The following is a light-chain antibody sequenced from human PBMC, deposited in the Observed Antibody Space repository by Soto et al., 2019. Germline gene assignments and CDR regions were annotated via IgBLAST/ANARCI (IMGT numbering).Light chain of an antibody. CDR3: QQYGSSSWT. CDR2: GAS. Sequence: IVLTQSPGTLSLSPGKRATLSCRASQSISSSYLAWYQQRPGQAPRLLIYGASSRATGIPDRFSGSGSGTEFTLTISRLEPEDFAVYYCQQYGSSSWTFGQGTKVDI. CDR1: QSISSSY. V-gene: IGKV3-20*01. J-gene: IGKJ1*01.